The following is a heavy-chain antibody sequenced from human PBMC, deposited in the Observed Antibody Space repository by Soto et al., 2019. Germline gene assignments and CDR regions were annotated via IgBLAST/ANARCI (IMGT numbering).Heavy chain of an antibody. Sequence: QVQLVESGGGVVQPGRSLSLSCAASGFTFSSYGMHWVRQAPGTGLEWVAVIWYDGSNKYYADSVKGRFTISRDNSKNTLYLQMNSLRAEDTAVYYCARGPSIVDTMCPGDYWGQGTLVTVSS. J-gene: IGHJ4*02. CDR3: ARGPSIVDTMCPGDY. CDR2: IWYDGSNK. V-gene: IGHV3-33*01. D-gene: IGHD5-12*01. CDR1: GFTFSSYG.